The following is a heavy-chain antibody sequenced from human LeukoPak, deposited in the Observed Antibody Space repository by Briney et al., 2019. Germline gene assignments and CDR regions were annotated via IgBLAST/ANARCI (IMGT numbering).Heavy chain of an antibody. Sequence: SQTLSLTCTVSGGSISSGGYYWSWIRQHPGKGLEWIGYIYYSGSTYYNPSLKSRVTISVDTSKNQFSLKLSSVTAADTAVYYCARWSVTPSSFFDYWGQGTLVTVSS. J-gene: IGHJ4*02. V-gene: IGHV4-31*03. D-gene: IGHD4-11*01. CDR3: ARWSVTPSSFFDY. CDR1: GGSISSGGYY. CDR2: IYYSGST.